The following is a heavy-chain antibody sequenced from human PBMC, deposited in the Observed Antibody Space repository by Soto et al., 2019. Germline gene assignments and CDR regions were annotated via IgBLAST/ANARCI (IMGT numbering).Heavy chain of an antibody. V-gene: IGHV3-23*01. CDR2: ISNSGGST. Sequence: EVQLLESGGGLVQPGGSLRLSCAASGFTFGNYAMNWVRQAPGKGLQWVSGISNSGGSTYYADSVKGRFTISRDNSNNTLYLQLNSVRDEDTALYYCAKNRHWNYGAPREFDSWGQGTLVTVSS. D-gene: IGHD1-7*01. CDR3: AKNRHWNYGAPREFDS. J-gene: IGHJ4*02. CDR1: GFTFGNYA.